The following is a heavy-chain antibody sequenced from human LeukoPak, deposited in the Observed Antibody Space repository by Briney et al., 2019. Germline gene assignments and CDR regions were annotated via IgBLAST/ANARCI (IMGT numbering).Heavy chain of an antibody. J-gene: IGHJ4*02. Sequence: GGSLRLSCAASGFTFSSYWMHWVRQAPGKGLVRVSRINSDGSSTSYADSVKGRFTISRDNAKNTLYLQMNSLRAEDTAVYYCARDVTIFGVVVFDYWGQGTLVTVSS. CDR2: INSDGSST. D-gene: IGHD3-3*01. CDR1: GFTFSSYW. CDR3: ARDVTIFGVVVFDY. V-gene: IGHV3-74*01.